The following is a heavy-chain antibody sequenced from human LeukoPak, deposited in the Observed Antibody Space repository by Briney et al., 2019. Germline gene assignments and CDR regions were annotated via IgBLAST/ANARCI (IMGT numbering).Heavy chain of an antibody. CDR2: IYYSGST. V-gene: IGHV4-31*03. CDR3: ARARSHGFQH. J-gene: IGHJ1*01. CDR1: GGSISSGGYY. D-gene: IGHD3-10*01. Sequence: PSETLSLTCTVSGGSISSGGYYWSCIRQHPGKGLEWIGYIYYSGSTYYNPSLKSRVTISVDTSKNQFSLKLSSVTAADTAVYYCARARSHGFQHWGQGTLVTVSS.